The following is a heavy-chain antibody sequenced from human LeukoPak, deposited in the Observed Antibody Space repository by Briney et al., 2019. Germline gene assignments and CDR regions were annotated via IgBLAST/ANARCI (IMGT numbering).Heavy chain of an antibody. J-gene: IGHJ6*03. V-gene: IGHV4-34*01. CDR3: ARGEALRFLEWLSHPSYYYYYMDV. CDR1: GGSFSGYY. D-gene: IGHD3-3*01. CDR2: INHSGST. Sequence: SETLSLTCAVYGGSFSGYYWSWIRQPPGKGLEWIGEINHSGSTNYNPSLKSRVTISVDTSKNQFSLKLSSVTAADTAVYYCARGEALRFLEWLSHPSYYYYYMDVWGKGTTVTVSS.